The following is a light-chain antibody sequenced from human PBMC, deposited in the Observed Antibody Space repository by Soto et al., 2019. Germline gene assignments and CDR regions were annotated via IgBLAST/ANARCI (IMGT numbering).Light chain of an antibody. CDR1: SSDVGGYKY. V-gene: IGLV2-8*01. J-gene: IGLJ1*01. CDR2: EVN. Sequence: QSALTQPPSASGSPGQSVTISCTGTSSDVGGYKYVSWYQQHPGKAPKLMIFEVNKRPSGVPDRLSGNTASLTVSGLQAEDEADYYCSSYAGINNLGVFGTGTKLTVL. CDR3: SSYAGINNLGV.